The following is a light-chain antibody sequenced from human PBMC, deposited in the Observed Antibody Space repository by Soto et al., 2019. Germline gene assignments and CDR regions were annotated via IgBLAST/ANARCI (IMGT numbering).Light chain of an antibody. CDR3: SSYTSSSTVV. J-gene: IGLJ2*01. CDR1: SRDVGGYNY. CDR2: EVS. V-gene: IGLV2-14*01. Sequence: QSALTQPASVSGSPGQSITISCTGTSRDVGGYNYVSWYQHHPAKAPKLMIYEVSHRPSGVSNRFSGSKSGNTASLTISGLQAEDEADYYCSSYTSSSTVVFGGGTKVTVL.